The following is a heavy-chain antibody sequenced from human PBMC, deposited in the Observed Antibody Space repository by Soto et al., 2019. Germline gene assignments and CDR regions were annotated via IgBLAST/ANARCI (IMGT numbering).Heavy chain of an antibody. J-gene: IGHJ4*02. CDR1: GGSISSSNW. Sequence: PSETLSLTCAVSGGSISSSNWWSWVRQPPGKGLEWIGEIYHSGSTNYNPSLKSRVTISVDKSKNQFSLKLSSVTAADTAVYYCARGYSSSWYAAYFDYWGQGTLVTVSS. D-gene: IGHD6-13*01. V-gene: IGHV4-4*02. CDR2: IYHSGST. CDR3: ARGYSSSWYAAYFDY.